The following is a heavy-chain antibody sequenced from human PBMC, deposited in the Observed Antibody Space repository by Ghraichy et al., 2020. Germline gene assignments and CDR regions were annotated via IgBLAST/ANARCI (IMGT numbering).Heavy chain of an antibody. D-gene: IGHD2-2*01. CDR2: ISYDGSNK. Sequence: VGSLRLSCAASGFTFSSYAMHWVRQAPGKGLEWVTVISYDGSNKYYADSVKGRFTISRDNSKNTLYLQMNSLRAEDTAVYYCARYSRQYQLLSVVDYWGQGTLVTVSS. J-gene: IGHJ4*02. CDR1: GFTFSSYA. CDR3: ARYSRQYQLLSVVDY. V-gene: IGHV3-30*04.